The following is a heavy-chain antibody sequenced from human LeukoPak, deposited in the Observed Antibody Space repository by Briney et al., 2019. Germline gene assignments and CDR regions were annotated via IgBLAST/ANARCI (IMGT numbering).Heavy chain of an antibody. J-gene: IGHJ4*02. CDR2: ISNSGGTT. D-gene: IGHD2-2*01. CDR3: AKGARTVPPVYYSDD. CDR1: GFSFKSYA. V-gene: IGHV3-23*01. Sequence: GGSLRLSCAASGFSFKSYAMSWVRQAPGKGLEWVSAISNSGGTTYYADSVKGRFTISRDSSKNTLYLQMNSLRAEDTAIYYCAKGARTVPPVYYSDDWGQGTLVTVSS.